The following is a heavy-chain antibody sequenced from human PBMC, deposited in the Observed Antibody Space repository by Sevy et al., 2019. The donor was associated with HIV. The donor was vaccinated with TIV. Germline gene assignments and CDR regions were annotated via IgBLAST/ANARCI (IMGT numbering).Heavy chain of an antibody. CDR3: ARAAAEYYYGMDV. D-gene: IGHD6-25*01. J-gene: IGHJ6*02. CDR1: GVSISGYY. Sequence: SETLSLTCTVSGVSISGYYWSWIRQSPGKGLEWIGYIYYSGMTNYNPSLKSRVTISDDTSKNQFSLKLNSVTAADTAVYYCARAAAEYYYGMDVWGQGTKFTVSS. V-gene: IGHV4-59*01. CDR2: IYYSGMT.